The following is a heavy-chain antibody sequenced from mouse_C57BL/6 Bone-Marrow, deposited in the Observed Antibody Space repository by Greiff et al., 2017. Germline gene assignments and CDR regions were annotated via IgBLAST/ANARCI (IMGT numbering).Heavy chain of an antibody. V-gene: IGHV7-1*01. Sequence: EVMLVESGGGLVQSGRSLRLSCATSGFTFSDFYMEWVRQAPGKGLEWIAASRNKATDYTTEYSASVKGRFIVSRDTSQSILYLQMNALRAEDTAIYYCARDNYGNGFAYWGQGTLVTVSA. J-gene: IGHJ3*01. CDR1: GFTFSDFY. D-gene: IGHD2-1*01. CDR2: SRNKATDYTT. CDR3: ARDNYGNGFAY.